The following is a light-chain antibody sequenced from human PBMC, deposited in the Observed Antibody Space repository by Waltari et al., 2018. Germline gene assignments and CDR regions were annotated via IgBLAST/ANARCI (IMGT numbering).Light chain of an antibody. Sequence: FVLTQPHSVSESPGKTVTISCTGSGGSIASNYVHGYRQRPGSAPTTVIRQGPAVAPPTVIYDASRRPSGVPDRFSGSIHRSSNSASLTISGLKTEDEGDYYCHSYDTYHVFGGGTKLTVL. V-gene: IGLV6-57*02. CDR2: DAS. CDR3: HSYDTYHV. CDR1: GGSIASNY. J-gene: IGLJ3*02.